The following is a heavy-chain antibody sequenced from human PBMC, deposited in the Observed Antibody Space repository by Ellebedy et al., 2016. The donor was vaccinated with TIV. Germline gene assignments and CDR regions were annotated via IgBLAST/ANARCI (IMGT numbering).Heavy chain of an antibody. CDR3: ARENVRFGEPGRNYYYYYGMDV. CDR2: IYYSGST. V-gene: IGHV4-30-4*01. D-gene: IGHD3-10*01. CDR1: GGSISSGDYY. J-gene: IGHJ6*02. Sequence: LRLSXTVSGGSISSGDYYWSWIRQPPGKGLEWIGYIYYSGSTYYNPSLKSRVTISVDTSKNQFSLKLSSVTAADTAVYYCARENVRFGEPGRNYYYYYGMDVWGQGTTVTVSS.